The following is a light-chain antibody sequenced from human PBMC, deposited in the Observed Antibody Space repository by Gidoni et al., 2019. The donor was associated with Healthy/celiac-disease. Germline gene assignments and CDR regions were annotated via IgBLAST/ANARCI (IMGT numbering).Light chain of an antibody. V-gene: IGKV3-11*01. CDR3: QQRSNWPWE. Sequence: EIALTQSPATLSLSPGERATLSCRASQSVSSYLAWYQQKPGQAPRLLIYDASNRATGIPARFSGSGSGTDFTLTISSLEPEDFAVYYCQQRSNWPWEFGQGTKVEIK. CDR1: QSVSSY. CDR2: DAS. J-gene: IGKJ1*01.